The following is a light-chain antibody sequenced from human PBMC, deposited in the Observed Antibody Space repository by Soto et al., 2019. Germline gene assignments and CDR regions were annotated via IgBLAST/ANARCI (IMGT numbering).Light chain of an antibody. CDR3: SSYTSINSV. CDR1: SSDVGGYNY. CDR2: DVS. J-gene: IGLJ3*02. V-gene: IGLV2-14*01. Sequence: QSALTQPASVSGSPGQSITISCTGTSSDVGGYNYVSWYQQHPGKAPKLMIYDVSNRSSGVSNRFSGSKSGNTASLTISGLQAEDEADYYCSSYTSINSVFGGGTKVTVL.